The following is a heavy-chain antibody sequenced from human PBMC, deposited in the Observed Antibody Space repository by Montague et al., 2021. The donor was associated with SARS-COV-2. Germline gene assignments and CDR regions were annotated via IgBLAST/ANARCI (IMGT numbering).Heavy chain of an antibody. CDR3: ANMGVGRITIFGVVSRGGLDY. CDR2: IYYSGNT. D-gene: IGHD3-3*01. Sequence: SETLSLTCTVSGGSISSSSYYWGWIRQPPGKGLEWIGNIYYSGNTHYNPSLKSRVTISVNTSKNQFSLKLSSVTAADTAVYYCANMGVGRITIFGVVSRGGLDYWGQGTLVTVSS. CDR1: GGSISSSSYY. V-gene: IGHV4-39*01. J-gene: IGHJ4*02.